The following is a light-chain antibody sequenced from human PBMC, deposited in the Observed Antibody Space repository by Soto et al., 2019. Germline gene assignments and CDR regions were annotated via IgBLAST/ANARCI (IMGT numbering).Light chain of an antibody. CDR2: EVS. CDR1: TSDIDNYKY. Sequence: QSALTQPASVSGSPGQSITISCSGTTSDIDNYKYVSWYQQHPGKAPKLMIYEVSNRPSGVSNRFSGSKSGNTASLTISGLQAEDEADYYCSSYTSSSTLFGGGTKLTVL. J-gene: IGLJ2*01. V-gene: IGLV2-14*01. CDR3: SSYTSSSTL.